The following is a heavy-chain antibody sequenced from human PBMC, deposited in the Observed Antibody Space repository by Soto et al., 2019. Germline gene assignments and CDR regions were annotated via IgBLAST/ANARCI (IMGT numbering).Heavy chain of an antibody. CDR2: IKQDGSEK. CDR1: GFALSNYW. V-gene: IGHV3-7*05. Sequence: EVQLVESGGGLVQPGESLRLSCVASGFALSNYWINWVRQAPGKGLEWVANIKQDGSEKNYVDSVKGRFTISRDNARNYLYLQMKGLRAEDTAASYCATETRKWGWWGQGNLVTVSS. J-gene: IGHJ4*02. D-gene: IGHD1-26*01. CDR3: ATETRKWGW.